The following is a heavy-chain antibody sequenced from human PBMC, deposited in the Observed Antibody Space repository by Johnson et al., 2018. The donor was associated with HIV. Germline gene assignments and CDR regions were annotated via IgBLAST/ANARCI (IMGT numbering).Heavy chain of an antibody. D-gene: IGHD3-3*01. J-gene: IGHJ3*01. CDR3: AKSTYYNFWIGYYEKEVNDAFDF. V-gene: IGHV3-30*02. CDR1: GFTFSSYG. Sequence: QVQLVESGGGVVQPGGSLRLSCAASGFTFSSYGMHWVRQAPGKGLEWVAFIRYDGNNKYYADSVKGRFTISRDISKHTLSLQMNRLSAEDMAVYYCAKSTYYNFWIGYYEKEVNDAFDFWGQGTMVTVSS. CDR2: IRYDGNNK.